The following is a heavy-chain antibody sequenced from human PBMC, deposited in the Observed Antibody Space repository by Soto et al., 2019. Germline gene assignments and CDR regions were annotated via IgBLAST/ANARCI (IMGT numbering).Heavy chain of an antibody. CDR3: ARDRLNYYDSSGYYYETSAPDAFDI. J-gene: IGHJ3*02. V-gene: IGHV3-48*02. Sequence: GSLRLSCAASGFTFSSCSMNWVRQAPGKGLEWVSYISSSSSTIYYADSVKGRFTISRDNAKNSLYLQMNSLRDEDTAVYYCARDRLNYYDSSGYYYETSAPDAFDIWGQGTMVTVSS. CDR1: GFTFSSCS. CDR2: ISSSSSTI. D-gene: IGHD3-22*01.